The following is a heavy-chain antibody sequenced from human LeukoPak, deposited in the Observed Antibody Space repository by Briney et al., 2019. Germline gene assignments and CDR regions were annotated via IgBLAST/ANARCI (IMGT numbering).Heavy chain of an antibody. J-gene: IGHJ6*02. D-gene: IGHD3-10*01. CDR3: VRVWGSGSTARYYYYGMDV. CDR2: INPNSGGT. CDR1: GYTFTGYY. Sequence: ASVKVSCKASGYTFTGYYMHWVRQAPGQGLEWMGWINPNSGGTNYAQKFQGRVTMTRDTSISTAYMELSRLRSDDTAVYYCVRVWGSGSTARYYYYGMDVWGQGTTVTVSS. V-gene: IGHV1-2*02.